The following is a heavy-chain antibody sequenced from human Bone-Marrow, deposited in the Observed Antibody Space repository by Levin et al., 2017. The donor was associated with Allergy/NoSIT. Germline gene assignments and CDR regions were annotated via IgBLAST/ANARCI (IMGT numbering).Heavy chain of an antibody. CDR2: TYYRSKWYN. CDR1: GDSVSSNSAA. V-gene: IGHV6-1*01. D-gene: IGHD5-12*01. Sequence: SQTLSLTCAISGDSVSSNSAAWNWIRQSPSRGLEWLGRTYYRSKWYNDYAVSVKSRITINPDTSKNQFSLQLNSVTPEDTAVYYCARSVRKWLRLHRGEYCDYWGQGTLVTVSS. J-gene: IGHJ4*02. CDR3: ARSVRKWLRLHRGEYCDY.